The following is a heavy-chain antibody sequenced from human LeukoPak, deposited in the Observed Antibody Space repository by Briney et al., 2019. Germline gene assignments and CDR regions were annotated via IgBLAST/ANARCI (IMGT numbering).Heavy chain of an antibody. J-gene: IGHJ3*02. V-gene: IGHV3-23*01. D-gene: IGHD5-12*01. CDR2: ISGSGGST. CDR3: AKDKIRSFPTRTREYSGYDGSVAFDI. Sequence: PGGSLRLSCAASGFTFSSYAMSWVRQAPRQGLELVSAISGSGGSTYYSNSGKARFTISRDNSKNTLYLQMNSLRAEDTAVYYCAKDKIRSFPTRTREYSGYDGSVAFDIWGQGTMVTVSS. CDR1: GFTFSSYA.